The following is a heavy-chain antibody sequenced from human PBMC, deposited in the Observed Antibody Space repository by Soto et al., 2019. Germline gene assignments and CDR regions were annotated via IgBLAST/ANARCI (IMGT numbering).Heavy chain of an antibody. D-gene: IGHD5-18*01. CDR2: ISYDGSNK. V-gene: IGHV3-30-3*01. CDR1: GLTFSSYA. J-gene: IGHJ6*02. Sequence: GGSLRLSCAASGLTFSSYAMHWVRQAPGKGLEWVAVISYDGSNKYYADSVKGRFTISRDNSKNTLYLQMNSLRAEDTAVYYCARDQYPDGYGPYYYYYGMDVWGQGTTVTVSS. CDR3: ARDQYPDGYGPYYYYYGMDV.